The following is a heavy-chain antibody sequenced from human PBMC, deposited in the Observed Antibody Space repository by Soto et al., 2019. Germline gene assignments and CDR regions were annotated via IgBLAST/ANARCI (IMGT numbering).Heavy chain of an antibody. Sequence: PGGSLRLSCAASGFTFSDYYMIWICQAPGKGLEWVSSISSSSSYIYYADSVKGRFTISRDNAKNSLYLQMNSLRAEDTAVYYCAREVVRLTGSYYYYYDYVWGQGTTVTVSS. V-gene: IGHV3-11*06. D-gene: IGHD3-9*01. CDR1: GFTFSDYY. CDR3: AREVVRLTGSYYYYYDYV. J-gene: IGHJ6*03. CDR2: ISSSSSYI.